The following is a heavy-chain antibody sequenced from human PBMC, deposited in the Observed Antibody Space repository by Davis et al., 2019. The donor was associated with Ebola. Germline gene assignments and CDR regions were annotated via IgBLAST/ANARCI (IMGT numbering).Heavy chain of an antibody. CDR3: ARDGADLFQQWLATPGLDY. CDR2: INPSGGST. V-gene: IGHV1-46*01. D-gene: IGHD6-19*01. J-gene: IGHJ4*02. CDR1: GYTFPGYY. Sequence: ASVKVSCKASGYTFPGYYMHWVRQAPGQGLEWMGIINPSGGSTNYAQKLQGRVTMTTDTSTSTAYMELRSLRSDDTAVYYCARDGADLFQQWLATPGLDYLGQGTLFTVSS.